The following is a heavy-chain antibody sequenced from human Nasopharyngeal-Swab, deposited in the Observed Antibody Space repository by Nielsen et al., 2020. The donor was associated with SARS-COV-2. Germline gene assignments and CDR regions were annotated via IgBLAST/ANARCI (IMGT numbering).Heavy chain of an antibody. D-gene: IGHD6-19*01. J-gene: IGHJ5*02. CDR2: INPNSGGT. V-gene: IGHV1-2*06. Sequence: ASVKVSCKASGYTFTGYYMHWVRQAPGQGLEWMGRINPNSGGTNYAQKFQGRVTMTRDTSISTAYMELSRLRSDDTAVYYCATTLQWLVTNWFDPCGQGTLVTVSS. CDR3: ATTLQWLVTNWFDP. CDR1: GYTFTGYY.